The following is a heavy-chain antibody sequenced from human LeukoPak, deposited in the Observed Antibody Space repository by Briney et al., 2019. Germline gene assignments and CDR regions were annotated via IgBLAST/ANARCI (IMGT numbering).Heavy chain of an antibody. V-gene: IGHV3-23*01. CDR3: AKAVRSMVTGGGYFDS. CDR1: GFAFSNYA. Sequence: GGSLRLSCAASGFAFSNYALSWVRQAPGEGLEWVSSLSGGGDSRYYADSVKGRFTISRDNSKNTLYLQMNSLRAEDTAVYYCAKAVRSMVTGGGYFDSWGQGTLVTVSS. CDR2: LSGGGDSR. D-gene: IGHD3-10*01. J-gene: IGHJ4*02.